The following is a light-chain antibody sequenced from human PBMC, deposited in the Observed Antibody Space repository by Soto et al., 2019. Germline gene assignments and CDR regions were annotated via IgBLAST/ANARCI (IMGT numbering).Light chain of an antibody. CDR1: ESIRVN. Sequence: EIVLTQSPGTLSLSPGERATLSCRATESIRVNLVWYQQKPGQAPRLLIYDASKRATGIPARFSGSGSGTDFTLTISSLEPEDLAVYYCQRRSNWPVTFGQGTRLEI. CDR3: QRRSNWPVT. J-gene: IGKJ5*01. V-gene: IGKV3-11*01. CDR2: DAS.